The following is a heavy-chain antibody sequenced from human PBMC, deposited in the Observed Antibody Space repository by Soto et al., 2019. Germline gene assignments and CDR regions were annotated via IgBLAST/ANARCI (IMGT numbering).Heavy chain of an antibody. CDR2: IYHSGST. V-gene: IGHV4-38-2*01. CDR1: GYSISSGYY. CDR3: ASGGEGGTTGGGSDY. J-gene: IGHJ4*02. Sequence: SETLSLTCAVSGYSISSGYYWGWIRQPPGKGLEWIGSIYHSGSTYYNPSLKSRVTISVDTSKNQFSLKLSSVTAADTAVYYCASGGEGGTTGGGSDYWGQGNLVTVSS. D-gene: IGHD1-7*01.